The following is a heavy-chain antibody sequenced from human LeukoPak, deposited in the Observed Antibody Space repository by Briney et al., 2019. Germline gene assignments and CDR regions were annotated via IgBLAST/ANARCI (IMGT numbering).Heavy chain of an antibody. CDR2: IYTSGST. V-gene: IGHV4-61*02. CDR1: GGSISSGSYY. Sequence: SQTLSLTCTVSGGSISSGSYYWSWIRQPAGKGLEWIGRIYTSGSTNYNPSLKSRVTISVDTSKNQFSLKLSSVTAADTAVYYCAAVAGWGGDAFDIWGQGTMVTVSS. D-gene: IGHD6-19*01. CDR3: AAVAGWGGDAFDI. J-gene: IGHJ3*02.